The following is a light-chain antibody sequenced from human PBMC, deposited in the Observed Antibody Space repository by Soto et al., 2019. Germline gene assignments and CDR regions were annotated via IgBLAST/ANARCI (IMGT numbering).Light chain of an antibody. CDR3: QKYNRAPFT. J-gene: IGKJ5*01. V-gene: IGKV1-27*01. CDR2: AAS. CDR1: QGISNY. Sequence: DIQMTQSPSSLSASVGDRVTITCRASQGISNYLAWYQQKPGKVPKLLIYAASTLQSGVPSRFSGSGSGTDFTLTISSLQPEDVANYYCQKYNRAPFTVGQGTRLEIK.